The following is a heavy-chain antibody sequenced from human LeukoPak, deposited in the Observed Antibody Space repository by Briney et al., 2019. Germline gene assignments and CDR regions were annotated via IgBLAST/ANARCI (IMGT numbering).Heavy chain of an antibody. D-gene: IGHD1-26*01. J-gene: IGHJ4*02. V-gene: IGHV3-7*05. CDR2: IKQDGSEK. CDR3: GSPISLRATGNC. CDR1: GXTFSNYW. Sequence: PGGSLRLSCAASGXTFSNYWMHWVRQAPGKGLEWVASIKQDGSEKYYVDSVKGRFTISRDNAENSLYLQMNSLRAEDTAVYHCGSPISLRATGNCWGQGTLVTVSS.